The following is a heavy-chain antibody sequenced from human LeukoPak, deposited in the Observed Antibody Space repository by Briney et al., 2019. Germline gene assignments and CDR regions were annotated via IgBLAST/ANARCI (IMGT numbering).Heavy chain of an antibody. D-gene: IGHD4-11*01. CDR3: TKSRSGSSNWALQVFDN. CDR2: ISAQNT. V-gene: IGHV1-18*01. CDR1: GYIFSDYG. Sequence: GASVKVSCKASGYIFSDYGISWVRQAPGQGLEWMGWISAQNTNYAQKFQGRVTMTTDTSTSTVYMELRSLRFDDTAVYYCTKSRSGSSNWALQVFDNWGQGALVTVSS. J-gene: IGHJ4*02.